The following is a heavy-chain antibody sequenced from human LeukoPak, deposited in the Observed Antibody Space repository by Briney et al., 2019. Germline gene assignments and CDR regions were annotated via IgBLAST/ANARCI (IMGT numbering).Heavy chain of an antibody. Sequence: SETLSLTCAVYGGSFSGYYWSWIRRPPGKGLEWIGEIDHNGNTNYNPSLKSRVTVSVDTSKNQFSLKLRSLTAADTAVYYCAKQGRKSAFDFWGQGTLVTVSS. J-gene: IGHJ4*02. CDR3: AKQGRKSAFDF. CDR2: IDHNGNT. D-gene: IGHD7-27*01. CDR1: GGSFSGYY. V-gene: IGHV4-34*01.